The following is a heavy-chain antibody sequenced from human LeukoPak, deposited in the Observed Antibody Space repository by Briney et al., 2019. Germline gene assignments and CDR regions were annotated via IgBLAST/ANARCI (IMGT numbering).Heavy chain of an antibody. Sequence: ASVKASGNASRYTVTPYYVHSVRRAAGHGLEWMGWIKPYSSGTNYAQKFQGRVTMTRDTSISTAYMEPSRMRSDHTAVYYCARAAWGYNYGYLSSYYYMDVWGKGTTVTISS. CDR1: RYTVTPYY. CDR3: ARAAWGYNYGYLSSYYYMDV. D-gene: IGHD5-18*01. V-gene: IGHV1-2*02. CDR2: IKPYSSGT. J-gene: IGHJ6*03.